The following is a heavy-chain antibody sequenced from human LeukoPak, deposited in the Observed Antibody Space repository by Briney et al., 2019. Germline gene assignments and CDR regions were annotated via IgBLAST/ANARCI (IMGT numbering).Heavy chain of an antibody. CDR1: GGSFSGYY. J-gene: IGHJ4*02. V-gene: IGHV4-30-2*01. CDR2: IYHSGST. Sequence: SETLSLTCAVYGGSFSGYYWSWIRQPPGKGLEWIGYIYHSGSTYYNPSLKSRVTISVDRSKNQFSLKLSSVTAADTAVYYCARVRDSGYYFGYFDYWGQGTLVTVSS. D-gene: IGHD3-22*01. CDR3: ARVRDSGYYFGYFDY.